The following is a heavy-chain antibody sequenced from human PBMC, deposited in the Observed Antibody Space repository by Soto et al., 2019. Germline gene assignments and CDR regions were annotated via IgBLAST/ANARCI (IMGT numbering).Heavy chain of an antibody. V-gene: IGHV3-13*05. CDR1: AFTFSSYD. CDR3: AREIIEVIGTIRWFDP. Sequence: GGSLTLSCEASAFTFSSYDMHWVRQATGKGLQWLAATAPAGDPYYPGYVKGRYTISRENAKNTLYLQMNSLRAEDTAVYHCAREIIEVIGTIRWFDPWGQGTLVTVSS. J-gene: IGHJ5*02. CDR2: TAPAGDP. D-gene: IGHD6-19*01.